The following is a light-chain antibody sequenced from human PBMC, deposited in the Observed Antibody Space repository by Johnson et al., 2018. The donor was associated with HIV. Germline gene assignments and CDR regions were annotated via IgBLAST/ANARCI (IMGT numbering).Light chain of an antibody. CDR2: DNN. V-gene: IGLV1-51*01. J-gene: IGLJ1*01. Sequence: QSVLTQPPSVSAAPGQKVTISCSGSSSNIGNNYVSWYQQLPGTAPKLLIYDNNKRPSGIPDRFSGSKSGTSATLGITGLQTGDEADYYCGTWDSSLSANVFGTGTKATVL. CDR1: SSNIGNNY. CDR3: GTWDSSLSANV.